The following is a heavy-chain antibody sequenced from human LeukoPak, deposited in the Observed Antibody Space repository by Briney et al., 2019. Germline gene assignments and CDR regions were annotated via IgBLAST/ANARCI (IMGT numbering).Heavy chain of an antibody. CDR2: IYYSGST. V-gene: IGHV4-39*07. J-gene: IGHJ3*02. CDR1: GGSISSSSYY. D-gene: IGHD3-16*01. Sequence: SETLSLTCTVSGGSISSSSYYWGWIRQPPGKGLEWIGSIYYSGSTYYNPSLKSRVTISVDTSKNQFSLKLSSVTAADTAVYYCARLGRGSDAFDIWGQGTMVTVSS. CDR3: ARLGRGSDAFDI.